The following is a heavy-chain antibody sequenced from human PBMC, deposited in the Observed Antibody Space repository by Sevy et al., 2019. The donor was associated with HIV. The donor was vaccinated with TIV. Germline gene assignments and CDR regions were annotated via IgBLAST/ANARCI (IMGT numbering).Heavy chain of an antibody. CDR3: TTDTGISDYDFWSGRDDTFDN. D-gene: IGHD3-3*01. CDR1: GFTFSNAW. J-gene: IGHJ3*02. V-gene: IGHV3-15*01. CDR2: IKSKTDGGTT. Sequence: GGSLRLSCAASGFTFSNAWMSWVRQAPGKGLEWVGRIKSKTDGGTTDYAAPVKGRFTSSTDESKNTLYLQTNSLKTEDTAVYYCTTDTGISDYDFWSGRDDTFDNWGQGTMVTVSS.